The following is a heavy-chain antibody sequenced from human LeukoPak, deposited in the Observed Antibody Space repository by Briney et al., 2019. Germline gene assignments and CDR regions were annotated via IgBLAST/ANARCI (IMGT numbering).Heavy chain of an antibody. D-gene: IGHD3-10*01. Sequence: GGSLRLSCVASEFTFSGYAMSWVRQVPGKGLEWVSVISGSGGSTYYADSVKGRFTISRDNSKNTLYLQINSLRAEDTAVYYCAKDRQGFGFGEQLDYYYMDVWGKGTTVIVSS. CDR2: ISGSGGST. CDR1: EFTFSGYA. CDR3: AKDRQGFGFGEQLDYYYMDV. V-gene: IGHV3-23*01. J-gene: IGHJ6*03.